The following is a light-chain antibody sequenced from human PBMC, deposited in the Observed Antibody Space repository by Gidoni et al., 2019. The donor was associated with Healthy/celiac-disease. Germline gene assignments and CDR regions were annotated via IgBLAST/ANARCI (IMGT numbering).Light chain of an antibody. V-gene: IGKV3-11*01. CDR2: DAS. J-gene: IGKJ3*01. CDR1: QGVSSY. Sequence: EIVLTQSPATLSLSPGERATLSCRASQGVSSYLALYQQKPGQAPRLLIYDASNRATGIPARFSGSGSGTDFTLTISSLEPEDFAVYYCQQRSNWPSIFTFXPXTKVDIK. CDR3: QQRSNWPSIFT.